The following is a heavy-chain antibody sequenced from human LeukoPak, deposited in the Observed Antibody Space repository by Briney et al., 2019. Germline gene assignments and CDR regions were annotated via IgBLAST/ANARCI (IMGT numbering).Heavy chain of an antibody. J-gene: IGHJ5*02. V-gene: IGHV1-18*01. CDR3: ARDGYCTNGVCSPGWFDP. Sequence: ASVKVSCKASGYTFTSYGISWVRQAPGQGLEWMGWISAYNGNTNYAQKLQGRVTMTTDTSTSTAHMELRSLRSDDTAVYYCARDGYCTNGVCSPGWFDPWGQGTLVTVSS. CDR1: GYTFTSYG. CDR2: ISAYNGNT. D-gene: IGHD2-8*01.